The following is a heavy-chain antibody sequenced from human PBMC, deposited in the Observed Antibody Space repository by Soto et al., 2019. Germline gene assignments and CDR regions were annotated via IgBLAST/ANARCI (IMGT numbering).Heavy chain of an antibody. CDR3: ARGGSAGVDY. J-gene: IGHJ4*02. Sequence: QVQLVQSGAEVREPGASVKVSCKASGYSFTSLDINWVRQTAGQGLEWMGWREPSTGRTGYAQKCQGRVTMTRDTSINTAYMELTTLTSDDTAFYFCARGGSAGVDYWGQGPLVIVSS. D-gene: IGHD6-19*01. V-gene: IGHV1-8*01. CDR1: GYSFTSLD. CDR2: REPSTGRT.